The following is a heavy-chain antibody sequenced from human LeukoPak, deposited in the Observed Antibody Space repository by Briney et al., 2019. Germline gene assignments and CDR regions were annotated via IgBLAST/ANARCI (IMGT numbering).Heavy chain of an antibody. Sequence: ASVKVSRKASGYTFTSYAMHWVRQAPGQRLEWMGWINAGNGNTKYSQKFQGRVTITRDTSASTAYMELSSLRSEDTAVYYCAREEKREYYFDYWGQGTLVTVSS. D-gene: IGHD3-10*01. V-gene: IGHV1-3*01. CDR1: GYTFTSYA. CDR2: INAGNGNT. CDR3: AREEKREYYFDY. J-gene: IGHJ4*02.